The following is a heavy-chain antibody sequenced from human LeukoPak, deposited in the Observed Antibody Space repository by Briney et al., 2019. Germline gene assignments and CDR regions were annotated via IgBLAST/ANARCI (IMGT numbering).Heavy chain of an antibody. V-gene: IGHV3-23*01. CDR1: GLTFSTYA. CDR2: IGGGGTT. J-gene: IGHJ6*02. CDR3: AQDRGARYSFGMDV. Sequence: GGSLRLSCAASGLTFSTYAMRWIRQAPGKGLEWVSSIGGGGTTSYADSVKGRFTISRDLSKITVYLQMNSLRAEDTAVYYCAQDRGARYSFGMDVRGQGTTVTVSS. D-gene: IGHD2-21*01.